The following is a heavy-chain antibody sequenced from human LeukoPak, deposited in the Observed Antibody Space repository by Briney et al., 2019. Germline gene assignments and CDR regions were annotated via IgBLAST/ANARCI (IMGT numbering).Heavy chain of an antibody. Sequence: PSETLSLTCTVSGGSISSYYWSWIRQPPGKGLEWIGYIYYSGSTNYNPSLKSRVTISVDTSKNQFSLKLSSVTAADTAVYYCARVGLITMIVVVISSCAFDIWGQGTMVTVSS. CDR1: GGSISSYY. V-gene: IGHV4-59*01. CDR3: ARVGLITMIVVVISSCAFDI. D-gene: IGHD3-22*01. J-gene: IGHJ3*02. CDR2: IYYSGST.